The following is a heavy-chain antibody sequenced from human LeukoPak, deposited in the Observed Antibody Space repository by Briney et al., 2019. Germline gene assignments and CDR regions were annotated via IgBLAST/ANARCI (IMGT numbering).Heavy chain of an antibody. J-gene: IGHJ4*02. V-gene: IGHV3-66*02. Sequence: GGSLRLPCAASGFTFSDYYMSWVRQAPGKGLEWVSFIYSDNTHYSDSVKGRFTISRDNSKNTLYPQMNSLRAEDTAVYYCAKRTYYYDSSGYLDYWGQGTLVTVSS. CDR2: IYSDNT. CDR1: GFTFSDYY. D-gene: IGHD3-22*01. CDR3: AKRTYYYDSSGYLDY.